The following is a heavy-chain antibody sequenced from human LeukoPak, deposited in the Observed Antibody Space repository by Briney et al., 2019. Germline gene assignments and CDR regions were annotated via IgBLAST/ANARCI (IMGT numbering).Heavy chain of an antibody. D-gene: IGHD3-9*01. V-gene: IGHV3-73*01. J-gene: IGHJ3*02. CDR1: GFTFSSYG. CDR3: TRLFPPGYFDWLPDDAFDI. Sequence: PGGTLRLSCAASGFTFSSYGMSWVRQASGKGLEWVGRIRSKANSYATAYAESVKGRFTISRDDSKNTAYLQMNSLKTEDTAAYYCTRLFPPGYFDWLPDDAFDIWGQGTMVTVSS. CDR2: IRSKANSYAT.